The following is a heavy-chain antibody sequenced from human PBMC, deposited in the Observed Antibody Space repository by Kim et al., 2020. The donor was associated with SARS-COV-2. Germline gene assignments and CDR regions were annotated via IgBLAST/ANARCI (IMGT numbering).Heavy chain of an antibody. Sequence: GNTETSQKLQDRVTISRDTSAGTVYMEMSSLRSEDTAVYYWARGSTMMYEFWGQGTLVTVSS. CDR2: GNT. J-gene: IGHJ4*02. D-gene: IGHD3-22*01. CDR3: ARGSTMMYEF. V-gene: IGHV1-3*01.